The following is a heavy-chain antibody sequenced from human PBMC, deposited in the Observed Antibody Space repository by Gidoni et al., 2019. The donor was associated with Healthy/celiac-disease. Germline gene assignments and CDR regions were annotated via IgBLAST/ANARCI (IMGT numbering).Heavy chain of an antibody. J-gene: IGHJ6*02. Sequence: EVQLVESGGGLVKPGGSLRLSCAASGFTFSSYSMNWVRQAPGKGLEWVSSISSGRSYIYYADSVKGRFTISRDNAKNSLYLQMNSLRAEDTAVYYCARVGITIFGVVIPYGMDVWGQGTTVTVSS. CDR2: ISSGRSYI. V-gene: IGHV3-21*01. CDR3: ARVGITIFGVVIPYGMDV. D-gene: IGHD3-3*01. CDR1: GFTFSSYS.